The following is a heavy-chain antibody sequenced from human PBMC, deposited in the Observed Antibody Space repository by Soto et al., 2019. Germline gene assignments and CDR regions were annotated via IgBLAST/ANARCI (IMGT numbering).Heavy chain of an antibody. CDR2: INGGNGNT. CDR3: ARAPLFLGGTEYYFDH. CDR1: GYTFTNYA. D-gene: IGHD2-21*02. J-gene: IGHJ4*02. Sequence: QVQLVQSGAEVKQPGASVKVSCKASGYTFTNYAMHWVRQAPGQWLQWMGWINGGNGNTEYSQSLQARVTITSDPAASTAYMELYSLRSEDSAVYYCARAPLFLGGTEYYFDHWGQGTLVTFSS. V-gene: IGHV1-3*01.